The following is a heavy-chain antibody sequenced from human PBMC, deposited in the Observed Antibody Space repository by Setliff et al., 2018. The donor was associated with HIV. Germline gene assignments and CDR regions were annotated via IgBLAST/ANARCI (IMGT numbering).Heavy chain of an antibody. CDR2: INHRGST. D-gene: IGHD3-22*01. V-gene: IGHV4-34*01. CDR1: GGSFSDFS. CDR3: ARHRRDTSGYYWAHFDY. Sequence: ASETLSLTCAVCGGSFSDFSWTWIRQPPGKGLEWIGEINHRGSTIYNPSLKSRVSISVDTSKNQFSLKLSSVTAADTAVYFCARHRRDTSGYYWAHFDYWGQGTLVTVSS. J-gene: IGHJ4*02.